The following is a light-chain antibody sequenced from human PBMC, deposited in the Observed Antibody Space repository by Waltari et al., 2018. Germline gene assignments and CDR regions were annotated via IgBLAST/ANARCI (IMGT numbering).Light chain of an antibody. CDR2: YAR. J-gene: IGLJ3*02. CDR3: QVWDSGSAHWV. V-gene: IGLV3-21*04. Sequence: SYVLTQPPSVSVAPGKTASIPCGGNNIGTQSVHWYQQKPGQAPVVVIHYARDRPSGLPARLSGSTSGNTATLTISGVEGGDEADYYCQVWDSGSAHWVFGGGTKLTVL. CDR1: NIGTQS.